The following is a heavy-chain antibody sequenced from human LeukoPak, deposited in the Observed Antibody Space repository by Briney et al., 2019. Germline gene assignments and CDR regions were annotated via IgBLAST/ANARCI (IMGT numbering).Heavy chain of an antibody. V-gene: IGHV3-33*01. CDR1: GFTFSSYG. Sequence: GGSLRLSCAASGFTFSSYGMHWVRQAPGKGLEWVAVTWYDGSNKYYADSVKGRFTISRDNSKNTLYLQMNSLRAEDTAVYYCAREKDYYDSSGAVGAFDIWGQGTMVTVSS. CDR2: TWYDGSNK. J-gene: IGHJ3*02. CDR3: AREKDYYDSSGAVGAFDI. D-gene: IGHD3-22*01.